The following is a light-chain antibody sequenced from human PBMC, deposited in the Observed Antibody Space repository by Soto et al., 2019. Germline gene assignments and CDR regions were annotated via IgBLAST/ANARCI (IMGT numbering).Light chain of an antibody. J-gene: IGLJ1*01. Sequence: QSALTQPASVSGSPGQSITISCAGSSSNIGAGYDVHWYQQLPGTAPKLLIYGDSNRPSGVPDRFSGSNSGTSASLAITGLQAEDEADYYCQSYDSSLSGYVFGTGTKLTVL. V-gene: IGLV1-40*01. CDR2: GDS. CDR1: SSNIGAGYD. CDR3: QSYDSSLSGYV.